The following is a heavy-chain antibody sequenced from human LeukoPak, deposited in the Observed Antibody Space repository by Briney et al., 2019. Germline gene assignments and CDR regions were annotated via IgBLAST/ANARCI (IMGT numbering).Heavy chain of an antibody. CDR2: INHSGST. CDR1: GGFFSGYY. CDR3: ARCRGKFYGSGSYYNGDYGMDV. Sequence: SETLSLPCAVYGGFFSGYYWSWIRQPPGKGLEWLGEINHSGSTNFNPSLKSRVTISVDSSKNQFSLKLTSVTAADTAVFYCARCRGKFYGSGSYYNGDYGMDVWGKGTTVTVSS. D-gene: IGHD3-10*01. V-gene: IGHV4-34*01. J-gene: IGHJ6*04.